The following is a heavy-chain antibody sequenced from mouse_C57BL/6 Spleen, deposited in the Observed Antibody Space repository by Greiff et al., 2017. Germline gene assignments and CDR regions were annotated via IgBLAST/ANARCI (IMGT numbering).Heavy chain of an antibody. CDR2: IYPSDSET. D-gene: IGHD2-3*01. Sequence: VQLQQPGAELVRPGSSVKLSCKASGYTFTSYWMDWVKQRPGQGLEWIGNIYPSDSETHYNQKFKDKATLTVDKSSSTAYMQLSSLTSEDSAVYYWAREGIYDGYYYAMDYWGQGTSVTVSS. V-gene: IGHV1-61*01. CDR3: AREGIYDGYYYAMDY. J-gene: IGHJ4*01. CDR1: GYTFTSYW.